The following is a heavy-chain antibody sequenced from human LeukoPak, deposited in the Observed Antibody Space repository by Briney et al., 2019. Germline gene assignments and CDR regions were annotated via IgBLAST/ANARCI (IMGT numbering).Heavy chain of an antibody. CDR2: IFSSGNT. Sequence: PSETLSLTCTVSGGSIDNYYWSWIRQPAGKGLEWIGRIFSSGNTNYNPSLKSRVTMSVDTSKTQFFLKLSSVTAADTAVYYCARMDGSNWTFDYWGQGTLVTVSS. J-gene: IGHJ4*02. CDR1: GGSIDNYY. D-gene: IGHD6-13*01. V-gene: IGHV4-4*07. CDR3: ARMDGSNWTFDY.